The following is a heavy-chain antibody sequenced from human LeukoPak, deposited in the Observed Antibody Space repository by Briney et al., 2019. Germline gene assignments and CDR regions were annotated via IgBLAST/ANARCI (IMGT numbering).Heavy chain of an antibody. CDR2: IYHSGST. CDR3: ARGRGWLQIVATMRGDFDY. D-gene: IGHD5-12*01. CDR1: GGSISSSNW. Sequence: SGPGLVKPSGTLSLTCAVSGGSISSSNWWSWVRQPPGKGLEWIGEIYHSGSTNYNPSLKSRVTISVDKSKNQFSLKLSSVTAADTAVYYCARGRGWLQIVATMRGDFDYWGQGTLVTVSS. J-gene: IGHJ4*02. V-gene: IGHV4-4*02.